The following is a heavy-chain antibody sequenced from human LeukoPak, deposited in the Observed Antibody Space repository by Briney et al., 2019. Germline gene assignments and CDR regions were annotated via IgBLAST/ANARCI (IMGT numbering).Heavy chain of an antibody. CDR3: AREQLPDYYDSSGLDY. Sequence: ASVKVSCKASGYTFTSYDINWVRQATGQGLEWMGWMNPNSGNTGYAQKFQGRVTITRNTSISTAYMELSSLRSEDTAVYYCAREQLPDYYDSSGLDYWGQGTLVTVSS. CDR1: GYTFTSYD. V-gene: IGHV1-8*01. J-gene: IGHJ4*02. D-gene: IGHD3-22*01. CDR2: MNPNSGNT.